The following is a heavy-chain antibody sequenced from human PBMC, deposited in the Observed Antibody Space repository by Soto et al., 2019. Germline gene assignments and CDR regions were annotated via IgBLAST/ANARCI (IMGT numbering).Heavy chain of an antibody. CDR1: GGTFSSYA. CDR3: ARRHYSKDYYYYGMDV. V-gene: IGHV1-69*13. D-gene: IGHD4-4*01. CDR2: IIPIFGTA. Sequence: GASVKVSCKASGGTFSSYAISWVRQAPGQGLEWMGGIIPIFGTANYAQKFQGRVTITADESTSTAYMELSSLRSEDTAVYYCARRHYSKDYYYYGMDVWGQGTTVTVSS. J-gene: IGHJ6*02.